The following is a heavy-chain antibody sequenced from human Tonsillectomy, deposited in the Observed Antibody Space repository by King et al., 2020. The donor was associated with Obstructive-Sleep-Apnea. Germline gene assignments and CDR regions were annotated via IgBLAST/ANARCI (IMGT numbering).Heavy chain of an antibody. Sequence: VQLVESGGGLVKPGGSLTLSCSGSGFIFSDYNINWVRQAPGKGLQWVSAISSGGDYRDYEDSLRGRMTITRDNAKASVFLQMDSLRPEDTAVYYWARKIFGYYFAFDLWGQGPLVTVSS. D-gene: IGHD3-3*01. J-gene: IGHJ3*01. CDR1: GFIFSDYN. V-gene: IGHV3-21*01. CDR2: ISSGGDYR. CDR3: ARKIFGYYFAFDL.